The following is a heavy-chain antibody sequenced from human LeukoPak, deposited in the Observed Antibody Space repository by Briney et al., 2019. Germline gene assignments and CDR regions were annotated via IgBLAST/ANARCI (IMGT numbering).Heavy chain of an antibody. J-gene: IGHJ4*02. V-gene: IGHV4-4*02. CDR1: GGSISSNNW. D-gene: IGHD3-10*01. Sequence: SGTLSLTCADSGGSISSNNWWSWVRQPPGKGLEWIGEIYHSGSTNYNPSLKSRVTISVDKSKNQFSLELTSVTAADTAVYYCARYGSGSYIDYWGQGTLVTVSS. CDR3: ARYGSGSYIDY. CDR2: IYHSGST.